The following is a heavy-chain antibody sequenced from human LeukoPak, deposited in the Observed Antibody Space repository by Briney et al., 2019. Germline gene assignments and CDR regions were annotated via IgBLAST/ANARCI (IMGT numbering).Heavy chain of an antibody. CDR2: ISAYNGNT. CDR3: ARGEPYYGILTGKHYYFDY. Sequence: ASVKVSCKASGYTFTSYGISWVRQAPGQGLEWMGWISAYNGNTNYAQKLQGRVTMTTDTSTSTAYMELRSLRSDDTAVYYCARGEPYYGILTGKHYYFDYWGQGTLVTVSS. CDR1: GYTFTSYG. J-gene: IGHJ4*02. V-gene: IGHV1-18*01. D-gene: IGHD3-9*01.